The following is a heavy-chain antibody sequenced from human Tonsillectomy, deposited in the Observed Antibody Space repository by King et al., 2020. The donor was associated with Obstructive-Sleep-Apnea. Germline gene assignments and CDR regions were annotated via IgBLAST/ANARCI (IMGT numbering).Heavy chain of an antibody. Sequence: VQLVESGGGLVQPGGSLRLSCAASGFTFNTCVMSWVRQAPGKGLEWVSAISGSGTITYYADSVKGRFTISRDNSKNTLYLQLNSLRVEDTAIYYCAKDLILGSLYYFDSWGQGTLVTVSS. CDR3: AKDLILGSLYYFDS. D-gene: IGHD3-16*01. CDR1: GFTFNTCV. CDR2: ISGSGTIT. V-gene: IGHV3-23*04. J-gene: IGHJ4*02.